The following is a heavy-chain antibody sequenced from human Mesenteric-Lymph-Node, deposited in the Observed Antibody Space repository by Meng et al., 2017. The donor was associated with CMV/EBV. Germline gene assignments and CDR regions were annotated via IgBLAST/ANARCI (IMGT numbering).Heavy chain of an antibody. CDR2: VSYDGSNK. Sequence: GESLKISCAASGFTFNSYGIHWVRLAPGKGLEWVAVVSYDGSNKYYADFVKGRFNVSRDNSKNTLYLQVNTPTAADTAVYYCARDDGYWAYWGQGTLVTVSS. D-gene: IGHD5-24*01. J-gene: IGHJ4*02. CDR3: ARDDGYWAY. V-gene: IGHV3-30*03. CDR1: GFTFNSYG.